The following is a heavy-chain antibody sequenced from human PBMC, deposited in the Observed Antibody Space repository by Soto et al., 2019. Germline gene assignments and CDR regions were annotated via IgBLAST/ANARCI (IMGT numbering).Heavy chain of an antibody. J-gene: IGHJ4*02. D-gene: IGHD6-6*01. CDR3: ARHAHRAARPDY. Sequence: QVQLQESGPGLVKSSETLSLTCTVSGGSISSYYWSWIRQPPGKGLEWIGYIYYSGSTNYNPSLKSRVTISVDTSKNQFSLKLSSVTAADTAVYYCARHAHRAARPDYWGQGTLVTVSS. CDR2: IYYSGST. CDR1: GGSISSYY. V-gene: IGHV4-59*08.